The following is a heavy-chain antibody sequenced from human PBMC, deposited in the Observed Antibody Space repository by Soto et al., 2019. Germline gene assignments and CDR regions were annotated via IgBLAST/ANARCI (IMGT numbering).Heavy chain of an antibody. J-gene: IGHJ6*03. CDR2: IDWDDDK. CDR3: ARILHHSNYAPPNYYYYYMDV. D-gene: IGHD4-4*01. V-gene: IGHV2-70*11. Sequence: SGPTLVNPTQTLTLTCTFSGFSLSTSGMCVSWIRQPPGKALEWLARIDWDDDKYYSTSLKTRLTISKDTSKNQVVLTMTNMDPVDTATYYCARILHHSNYAPPNYYYYYMDVWGKGTTVTVSS. CDR1: GFSLSTSGMC.